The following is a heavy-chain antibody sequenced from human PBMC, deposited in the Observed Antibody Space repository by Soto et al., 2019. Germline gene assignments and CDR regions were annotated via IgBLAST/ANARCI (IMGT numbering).Heavy chain of an antibody. CDR2: IYYSGST. CDR3: ARHVRIAVGGNYYYYVMAV. V-gene: IGHV4-39*01. Sequence: PSQTLSLTCTVSGGSISSSSYYWGRIRQPPGKGLEWIGSIYYSGSTYYNPYLKSRVTISVDTSRNQFSLKLSSVTAADTAVYYCARHVRIAVGGNYYYYVMAVWGQGTTVTVS. CDR1: GGSISSSSYY. J-gene: IGHJ6*02. D-gene: IGHD6-19*01.